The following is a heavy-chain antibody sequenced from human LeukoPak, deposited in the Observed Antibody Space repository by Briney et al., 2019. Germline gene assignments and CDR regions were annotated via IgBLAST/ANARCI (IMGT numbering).Heavy chain of an antibody. CDR1: GGSFSGYY. CDR2: INHSGST. CDR3: ARGDMGWFDP. Sequence: SETLPLTCAVYGGSFSGYYWSWIRQPPGKGLEWSGEINHSGSTNYNPSLKSRVTISVDTSKNQFSLKLSSVTAADTAVYYCARGDMGWFDPWGQGTLVTVSS. V-gene: IGHV4-34*01. J-gene: IGHJ5*02. D-gene: IGHD3-9*01.